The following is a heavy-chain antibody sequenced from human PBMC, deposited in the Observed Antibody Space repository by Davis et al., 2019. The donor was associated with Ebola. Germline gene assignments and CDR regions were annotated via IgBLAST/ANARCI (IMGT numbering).Heavy chain of an antibody. V-gene: IGHV1-58*02. Sequence: SVKVSCKASGGTFSKYAISWVRQARGQRLEWIGWIVIGSGHTHYAQNFQERVTITRDMSTNTVYMELNSLRSEDTAVYYCAAWVIGYCTTYSCYTSYNWFDPWGQGSLVTVSS. CDR2: IVIGSGHT. D-gene: IGHD2-2*01. CDR3: AAWVIGYCTTYSCYTSYNWFDP. J-gene: IGHJ5*02. CDR1: GGTFSKYA.